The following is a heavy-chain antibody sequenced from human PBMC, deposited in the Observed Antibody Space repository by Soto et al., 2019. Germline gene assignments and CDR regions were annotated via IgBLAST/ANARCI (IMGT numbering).Heavy chain of an antibody. J-gene: IGHJ4*02. D-gene: IGHD6-19*01. CDR1: GFTFSDYT. CDR3: ARRTSGYFGY. V-gene: IGHV3-23*03. CDR2: ILSDYNT. Sequence: EVQLLESGGALVQPGGSLTLSCAASGFTFSDYTMSWVRQAPGKVLECISVILSDYNTYYAGSVRGRFTISRDNSKNTLYLEMNSLRAEDTAVYYCARRTSGYFGYWGQGALVTLSS.